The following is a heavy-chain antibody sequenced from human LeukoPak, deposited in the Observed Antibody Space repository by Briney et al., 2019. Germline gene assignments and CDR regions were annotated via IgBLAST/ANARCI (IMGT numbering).Heavy chain of an antibody. CDR2: VNPDSGDT. V-gene: IGHV1-8*01. J-gene: IGHJ4*02. CDR1: GYTFTNYD. D-gene: IGHD1-1*01. CDR3: TRDWTY. Sequence: ASVKVSCKTSGYTFTNYDINWVRQAAGQGLEWMGWVNPDSGDTGFAQKFQGRLTITTNTSARVAYMEMTSLSSKDTAVYYCTRDWTYWGPGTLVTVSS.